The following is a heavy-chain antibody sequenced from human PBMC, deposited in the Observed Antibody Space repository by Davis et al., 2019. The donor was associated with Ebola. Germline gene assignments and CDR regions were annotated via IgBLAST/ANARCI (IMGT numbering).Heavy chain of an antibody. D-gene: IGHD2-2*01. Sequence: GGSLRLSCKASGYTFTSYYMHWVRQAPGQGLEWMGRIIPILGIANYAQKFQGRVTITADKSTSTAYMELSSLRSEDTAGYYCARTGSGYCISTSCRYYYYYGMDVWGQGTTVTVSS. CDR1: GYTFTSYY. CDR2: IIPILGIA. J-gene: IGHJ6*02. V-gene: IGHV1-69*02. CDR3: ARTGSGYCISTSCRYYYYYGMDV.